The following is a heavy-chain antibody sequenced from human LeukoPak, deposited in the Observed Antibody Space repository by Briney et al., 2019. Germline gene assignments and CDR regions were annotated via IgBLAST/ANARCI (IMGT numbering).Heavy chain of an antibody. CDR2: IRYDGSNK. J-gene: IGHJ4*02. D-gene: IGHD6-13*01. Sequence: GGSLRLSCAASGFTFSSYGMHWVRQAPGKGLGWVAFIRYDGSNKYYADSVKGRFTISRDNSKNTLYLQMNSLRAEDTAVYYCVKDVRPFSRGSSSPRSYWGQGTLVTVSS. CDR1: GFTFSSYG. CDR3: VKDVRPFSRGSSSPRSY. V-gene: IGHV3-30*02.